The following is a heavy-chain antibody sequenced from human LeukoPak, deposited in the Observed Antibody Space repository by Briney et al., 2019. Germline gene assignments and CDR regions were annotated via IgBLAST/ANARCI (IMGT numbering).Heavy chain of an antibody. Sequence: GGSLRLSCAASGFTFSSYWMSWVRQAPGKGLEWVANIKQDGSEKYYVDSVKGRFTISRDNAKNSLYLQMNSLRAEDTAVYYCARSVVVKYYYYYMDVRGKGTTVTVSS. CDR2: IKQDGSEK. J-gene: IGHJ6*03. V-gene: IGHV3-7*01. CDR3: ARSVVVKYYYYYMDV. D-gene: IGHD2-15*01. CDR1: GFTFSSYW.